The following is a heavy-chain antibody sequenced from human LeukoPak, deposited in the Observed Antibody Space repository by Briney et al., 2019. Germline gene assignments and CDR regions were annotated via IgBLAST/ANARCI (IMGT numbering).Heavy chain of an antibody. J-gene: IGHJ4*02. CDR3: ARWRTSNWAEFAY. CDR1: GLTFSTYW. D-gene: IGHD2-2*01. V-gene: IGHV3-7*05. Sequence: GGSLRLSCAASGLTFSTYWMSWVRQAPGKGLERVANIKEDGSERYYVDSVKCRFTISRDNAKNSLYLQMNSLRAEDTAVYFCARWRTSNWAEFAYWAPGTLVTVSS. CDR2: IKEDGSER.